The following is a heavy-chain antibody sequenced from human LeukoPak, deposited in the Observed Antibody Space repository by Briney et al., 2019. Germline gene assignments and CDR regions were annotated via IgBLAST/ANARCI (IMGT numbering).Heavy chain of an antibody. J-gene: IGHJ4*02. CDR2: VIPFLGTT. D-gene: IGHD3/OR15-3a*01. CDR1: GGTFSNDA. Sequence: ASVKVSCKASGGTFSNDAVSWVRQAPGEGLRWMGRVIPFLGTTNYAPNFQGRVTITADQDTQTAYMELRSLRSEDTAVYFCARGPSSDLRTGFFFVYFDDWGQGTLITVSS. CDR3: ARGPSSDLRTGFFFVYFDD. V-gene: IGHV1-69*11.